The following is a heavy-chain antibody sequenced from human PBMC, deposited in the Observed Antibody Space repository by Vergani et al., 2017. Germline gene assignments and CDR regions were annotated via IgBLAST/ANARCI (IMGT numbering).Heavy chain of an antibody. D-gene: IGHD4-23*01. Sequence: QVQLVQSGAEVKKPGASVKVSCKASGYTFTGYYMHWVGQAPGQGLELMGWINPNSGGTNYAQQFQGRITMTRDTSISTAYRVLSRLRSDDTAVYYCARAVTVDYFDYWGQGTLVTVSS. CDR1: GYTFTGYY. V-gene: IGHV1-2*02. CDR2: INPNSGGT. J-gene: IGHJ4*02. CDR3: ARAVTVDYFDY.